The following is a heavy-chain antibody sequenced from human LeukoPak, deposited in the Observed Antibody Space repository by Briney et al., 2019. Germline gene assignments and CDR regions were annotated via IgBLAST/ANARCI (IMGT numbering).Heavy chain of an antibody. CDR2: ISSSDFTI. J-gene: IGHJ4*02. D-gene: IGHD5-12*01. V-gene: IGHV3-11*04. Sequence: GGSLRLSCAASGFTFSDHYMTWIRQAPGKGLEWVSFISSSDFTIYYADSVKGRFTISRDNAKKSLYLQMNSLRAEDTAVYYCAKASPPYSGSLYFDYWGQGTLVTVSS. CDR3: AKASPPYSGSLYFDY. CDR1: GFTFSDHY.